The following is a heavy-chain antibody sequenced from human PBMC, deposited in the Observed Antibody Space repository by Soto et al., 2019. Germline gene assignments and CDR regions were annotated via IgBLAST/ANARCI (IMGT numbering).Heavy chain of an antibody. CDR1: RFTFSSYA. CDR3: AKDQGYCSGGSCYFDY. V-gene: IGHV3-23*01. Sequence: EVQLLESGGGLVQPGGSLRLSCAASRFTFSSYAMSWVRQAPGKGLEWVSAISGSGGSTYYADSVKGRFTISRDNSKNTLYLQMNSLRAEDTAVYYCAKDQGYCSGGSCYFDYWGQGTLVTVSS. J-gene: IGHJ4*02. CDR2: ISGSGGST. D-gene: IGHD2-15*01.